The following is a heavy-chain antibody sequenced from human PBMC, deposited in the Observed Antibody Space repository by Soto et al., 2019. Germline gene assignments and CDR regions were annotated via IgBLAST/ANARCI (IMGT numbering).Heavy chain of an antibody. J-gene: IGHJ5*02. CDR3: ARDVGGP. CDR2: IYYSGST. CDR1: GGSISSYY. V-gene: IGHV4-59*01. Sequence: SETLSLTCTVSGGSISSYYWSWIRQPPGKGLEWIGYIYYSGSTNYNPSLKSRVTISVDTSKNQFSLKLSSVTAADTAVYYCARDVGGPWGQGTLVTVSS.